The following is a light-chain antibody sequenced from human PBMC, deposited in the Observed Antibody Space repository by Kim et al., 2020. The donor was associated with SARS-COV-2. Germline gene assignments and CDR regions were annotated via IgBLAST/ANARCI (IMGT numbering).Light chain of an antibody. V-gene: IGLV2-14*04. J-gene: IGLJ2*01. Sequence: GHSNTNSCNGTSIDVGGYNYVSWYQQHPGKAPKLMIYDVSKRPSGVSNRFSGSKSGNTASLTISGLQAEDEADYYCSSYTSSSSVVFGGGTQLTVL. CDR1: SIDVGGYNY. CDR2: DVS. CDR3: SSYTSSSSVV.